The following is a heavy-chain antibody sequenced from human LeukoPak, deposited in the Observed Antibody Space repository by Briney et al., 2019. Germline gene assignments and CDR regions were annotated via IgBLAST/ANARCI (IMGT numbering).Heavy chain of an antibody. CDR2: IIPILGIA. Sequence: GSSVKVSCKASGGTFSSYTISWVRQAPGQGLEWMGRIIPILGIANYAQKFQGRVTITPDKSTSTAYMELSSLRSEDTAVYYCATWSEERVDYWGQGTLVTVSS. V-gene: IGHV1-69*02. D-gene: IGHD1-1*01. J-gene: IGHJ4*02. CDR3: ATWSEERVDY. CDR1: GGTFSSYT.